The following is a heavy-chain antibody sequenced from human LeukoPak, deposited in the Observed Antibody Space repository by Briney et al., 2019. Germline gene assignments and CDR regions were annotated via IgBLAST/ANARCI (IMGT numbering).Heavy chain of an antibody. CDR2: IGARDGRT. Sequence: GGSLRLSCAASGFTFRNYAMTWVRQAPGKGLDWVALIGARDGRTYYADPVKGRFTISRDNFKNTLYLQMNSLRAEDTAIYYCAKGLYDYALDVWGQGAAVTVSS. CDR1: GFTFRNYA. J-gene: IGHJ6*02. V-gene: IGHV3-23*01. CDR3: AKGLYDYALDV.